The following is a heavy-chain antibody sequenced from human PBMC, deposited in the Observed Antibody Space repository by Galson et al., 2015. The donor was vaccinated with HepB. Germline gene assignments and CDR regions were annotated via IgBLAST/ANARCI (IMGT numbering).Heavy chain of an antibody. CDR2: ISAYNGNT. J-gene: IGHJ3*01. V-gene: IGHV1-18*01. CDR3: ARGSRLGPDAFDF. CDR1: GYTFISYG. Sequence: SVKVSCKASGYTFISYGIYWVRQAPGQGLEWMGWISAYNGNTNYAQKLQGRVTMTTDTSTTTAYMELRSLRSDDTAVYYCARGSRLGPDAFDFWGQGTMVTVSS. D-gene: IGHD6-19*01.